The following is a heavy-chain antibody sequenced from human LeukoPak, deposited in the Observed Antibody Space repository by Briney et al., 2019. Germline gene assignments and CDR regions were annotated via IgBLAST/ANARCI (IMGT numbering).Heavy chain of an antibody. CDR3: ARIPITMLRAVMVRFDP. Sequence: SETLSLTCNVYGRSFDNYYWSWIRQPPGKGLEWIADLSHGGTTNSNPSLKNRVTLSIDRSKGDFSLKMTSVTAADTAVYYCARIPITMLRAVMVRFDPWGQGTLVIVSS. CDR1: GRSFDNYY. CDR2: LSHGGTT. J-gene: IGHJ5*02. V-gene: IGHV4-34*01. D-gene: IGHD3-10*01.